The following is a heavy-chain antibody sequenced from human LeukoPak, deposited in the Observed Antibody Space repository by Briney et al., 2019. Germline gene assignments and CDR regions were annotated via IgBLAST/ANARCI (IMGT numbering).Heavy chain of an antibody. V-gene: IGHV3-23*01. CDR2: ISGNVGST. J-gene: IGHJ4*02. Sequence: GGSLRLSCAASGFTFSSYGMHWVRQAPGKGLEWVSGISGNVGSTYYADSLKGRFTISRDNSKNTLYLQMNSLRAEDTAVYYCAKAGSIRFDYWGQGTLVTVSS. D-gene: IGHD1-26*01. CDR1: GFTFSSYG. CDR3: AKAGSIRFDY.